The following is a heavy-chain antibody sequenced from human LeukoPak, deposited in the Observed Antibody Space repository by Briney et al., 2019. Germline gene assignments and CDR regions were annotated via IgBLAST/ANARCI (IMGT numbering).Heavy chain of an antibody. J-gene: IGHJ3*02. V-gene: IGHV5-51*01. D-gene: IGHD6-19*01. CDR1: RYSFTTHW. Sequence: GESLKISCKGSRYSFTTHWIGWVRQMPGKGLEWMGIIYPDDSNARYSPSFQGQVTLSADKSINTAYLQWSSLKASDTAMYYCARQGQWPPRAFDIWGQGTMVTVSS. CDR3: ARQGQWPPRAFDI. CDR2: IYPDDSNA.